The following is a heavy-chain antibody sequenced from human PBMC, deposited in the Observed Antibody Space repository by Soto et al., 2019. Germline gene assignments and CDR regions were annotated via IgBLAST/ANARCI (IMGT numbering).Heavy chain of an antibody. J-gene: IGHJ4*02. CDR3: VRVSSTYYLDY. CDR1: GFTFSDHY. V-gene: IGHV3-72*01. Sequence: EVQLVESGGGLVQPGGSLRLSCAASGFTFSDHYMDWVRQAPGMGLEWVGRTRDKAHSYTTEYAASVKGRFTISRDDSRNSLYLQVNSLKTEDTAVYYCVRVSSTYYLDYWGQGTLVTVSS. CDR2: TRDKAHSYTT.